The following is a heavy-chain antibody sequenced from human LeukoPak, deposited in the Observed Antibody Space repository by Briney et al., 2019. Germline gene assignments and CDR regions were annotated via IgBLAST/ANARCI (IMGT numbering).Heavy chain of an antibody. V-gene: IGHV1-46*01. Sequence: ASVKVSCKASGYTFTSYYMHWVRQAPGQGLEWMGIINPSGGSTSYAQKFQGRVTMTRDMSTSTVYMELRSLRSDDTAVYYCAREHYYDSSVPGDAFDIWGQGTMVTVSS. CDR1: GYTFTSYY. D-gene: IGHD3-22*01. J-gene: IGHJ3*02. CDR2: INPSGGST. CDR3: AREHYYDSSVPGDAFDI.